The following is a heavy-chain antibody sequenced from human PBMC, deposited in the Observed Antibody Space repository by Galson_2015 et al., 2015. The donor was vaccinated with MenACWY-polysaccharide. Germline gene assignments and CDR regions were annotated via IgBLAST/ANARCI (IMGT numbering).Heavy chain of an antibody. CDR3: ARDRPDCSVGTCLPGNYFDY. CDR2: SRSHNSKQ. V-gene: IGHV3-30-3*01. Sequence: SLRLSCAASGITFSRDGFHWVRQAPGKGLEWVAVSRSHNSKQFYADAVKGRFTVSRDESTSTPYLQMNSLRPEDTAVYYCARDRPDCSVGTCLPGNYFDYWGQGTLVTVSS. CDR1: GITFSRDG. D-gene: IGHD2-15*01. J-gene: IGHJ4*02.